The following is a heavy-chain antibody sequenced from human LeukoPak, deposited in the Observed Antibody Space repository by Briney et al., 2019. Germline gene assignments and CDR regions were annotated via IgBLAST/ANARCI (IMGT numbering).Heavy chain of an antibody. V-gene: IGHV4-34*01. Sequence: SETLSLTCAVYGGSFSGYYWSWIRQPPGKGREGIGEINHSGSTNYNPSLKSRVTISLDTSKNQFSLKLSSVTAADTAVYYCAMNDYGSGSYRDYWGQGTLVTVSS. D-gene: IGHD3-10*01. CDR1: GGSFSGYY. J-gene: IGHJ4*02. CDR3: AMNDYGSGSYRDY. CDR2: INHSGST.